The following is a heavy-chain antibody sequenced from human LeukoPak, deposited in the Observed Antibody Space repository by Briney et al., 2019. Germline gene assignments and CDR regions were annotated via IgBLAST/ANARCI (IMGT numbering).Heavy chain of an antibody. CDR3: VRGGSGMIDY. J-gene: IGHJ4*02. V-gene: IGHV4-59*12. CDR2: IYYSGST. Sequence: PSETLSLTCTVSGGSISSYYWSRIRQPPGKGLEWIGYIYYSGSTNYNPSLKSRVTISVDTSKNQFSLKLSSVTAADTAVYYCVRGGSGMIDYWGQGTLVTVSS. D-gene: IGHD3-10*01. CDR1: GGSISSYY.